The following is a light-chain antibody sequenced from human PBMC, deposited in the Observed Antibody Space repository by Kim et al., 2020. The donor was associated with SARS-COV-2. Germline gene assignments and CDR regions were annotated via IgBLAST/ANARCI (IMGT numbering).Light chain of an antibody. V-gene: IGLV2-14*01. CDR3: SSDTSSSRV. Sequence: QSALTQPASVSGSPGQSITISCTGTSSDVGGYNYVSWYQQPPGKAPKLMIYDVSKRPSGVSNRFSGSKAGNTASLTISGLQAEDEADYYCSSDTSSSRVFGGGTQLTVL. CDR1: SSDVGGYNY. J-gene: IGLJ3*02. CDR2: DVS.